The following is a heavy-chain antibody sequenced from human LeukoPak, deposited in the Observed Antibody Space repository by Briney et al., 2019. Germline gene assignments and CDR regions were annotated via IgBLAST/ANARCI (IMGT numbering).Heavy chain of an antibody. D-gene: IGHD3-10*01. CDR1: GFTFNTFG. CDR3: ARDRDYYGSGKIYDY. V-gene: IGHV3-30*03. Sequence: GGSLRLSCATSGFTFNTFGMHWVRQAPGKGLEWVAVISYDGSNKYYADSVKGRFTISRDNSKNTLYLQMNSLRAEDTAVYYCARDRDYYGSGKIYDYWGQGTLVTVSS. CDR2: ISYDGSNK. J-gene: IGHJ4*02.